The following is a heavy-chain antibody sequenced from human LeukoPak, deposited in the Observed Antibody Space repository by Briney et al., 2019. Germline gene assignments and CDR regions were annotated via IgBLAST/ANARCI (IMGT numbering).Heavy chain of an antibody. CDR2: ISGSGGST. Sequence: GESLRLSCAASGFTFSSYAMNWVRQAPGKGLEWVSAISGSGGSTYYADSVKGRFTISRDNSKNTLYLQMNSLRAEDTAVYYCAKDLRSGGGDCAFDYWGQGTLVTVSS. V-gene: IGHV3-23*01. CDR1: GFTFSSYA. J-gene: IGHJ4*02. D-gene: IGHD2-21*02. CDR3: AKDLRSGGGDCAFDY.